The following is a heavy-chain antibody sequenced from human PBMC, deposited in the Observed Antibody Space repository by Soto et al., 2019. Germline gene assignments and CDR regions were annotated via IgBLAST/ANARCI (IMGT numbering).Heavy chain of an antibody. CDR3: TTDPGYCSSTSCSKYDYYGMDV. CDR1: VVTFINAV. J-gene: IGHJ6*02. Sequence: PWWSLRLTCASSVVTFINAVMSWVWQAPGKGMEWVCRIKSKTDGGTTDYAAPVKGRLTISRDDSKNTLYLQMNSMKPEDTAVYYCTTDPGYCSSTSCSKYDYYGMDVWGQGTPVTVSS. D-gene: IGHD2-2*01. V-gene: IGHV3-15*01. CDR2: IKSKTDGGTT.